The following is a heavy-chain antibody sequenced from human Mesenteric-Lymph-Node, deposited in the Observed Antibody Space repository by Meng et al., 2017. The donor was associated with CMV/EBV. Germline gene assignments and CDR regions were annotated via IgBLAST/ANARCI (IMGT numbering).Heavy chain of an antibody. V-gene: IGHV4-31*03. CDR1: GGSISSGGYY. D-gene: IGHD2-2*01. CDR2: IYYSGST. CDR3: ARSRRYCSSTSCGDY. J-gene: IGHJ4*02. Sequence: SETLSLTCTVSGGSISSGGYYWSWIRQHPGKGLEWIGYIYYSGSTYYNPSLKSRVTISVDTSKNQFSLKLTSVTAADTAVYYCARSRRYCSSTSCGDYWGQGTLVTVSS.